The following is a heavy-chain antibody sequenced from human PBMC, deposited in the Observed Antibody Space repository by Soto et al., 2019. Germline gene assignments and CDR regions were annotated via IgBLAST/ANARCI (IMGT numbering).Heavy chain of an antibody. V-gene: IGHV3-23*01. J-gene: IGHJ4*02. D-gene: IGHD3-22*01. Sequence: GGSLRLSCTTSGFTFNTYAMSWVRQAPGKGLEWVSAISGSGGSTYYADSVKGRFTISRDNSKNTLYLQMNSLRAEDTAVYYCAKDGDYYDSSGPQRVWGQGTLVTVSS. CDR2: ISGSGGST. CDR1: GFTFNTYA. CDR3: AKDGDYYDSSGPQRV.